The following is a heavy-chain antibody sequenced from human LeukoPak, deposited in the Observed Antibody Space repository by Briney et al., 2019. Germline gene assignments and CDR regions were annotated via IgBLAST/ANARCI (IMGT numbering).Heavy chain of an antibody. J-gene: IGHJ6*03. V-gene: IGHV3-30*02. CDR3: AKGPPRRLDSSMDV. CDR2: IRYDGSNK. Sequence: GGSLRLSCAASGFTFSSYGMHWVRQAPGKGLEWVAFIRYDGSNKYYADSVKGRFTISRDNSKNTLYLQMNSLRAEDTAVYYCAKGPPRRLDSSMDVWGKGTTVTISS. CDR1: GFTFSSYG. D-gene: IGHD1-1*01.